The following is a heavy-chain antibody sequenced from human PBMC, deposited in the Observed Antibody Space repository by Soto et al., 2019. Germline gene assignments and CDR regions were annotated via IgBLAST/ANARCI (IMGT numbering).Heavy chain of an antibody. CDR2: IIPIFGTA. CDR1: GGTFSSYA. J-gene: IGHJ6*02. D-gene: IGHD2-2*01. V-gene: IGHV1-69*13. Sequence: SVKVSCKASGGTFSSYAISWVRQAPGQGLEWMGGIIPIFGTANYAQKFQGRVTITADESTSTAYMELSSLRSEDTAVYYCARGPFVPAARPPAYYYYYFGIDVWGQGTTVTVSS. CDR3: ARGPFVPAARPPAYYYYYFGIDV.